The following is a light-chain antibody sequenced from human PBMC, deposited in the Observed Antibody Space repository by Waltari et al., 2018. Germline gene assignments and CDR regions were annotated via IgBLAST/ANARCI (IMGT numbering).Light chain of an antibody. CDR2: EVS. CDR1: SSDVGAYQY. J-gene: IGLJ1*01. V-gene: IGLV2-8*01. CDR3: SSYAGSINFYV. Sequence: QSALTQPPSASGSPGQSVTISCTGTSSDVGAYQYVSWYQQHPDKAPKLIIFEVSKRPSGVPDRFSGSKSGNTASLTVSGLQADDEADYYCSSYAGSINFYVFGTGTKVSVL.